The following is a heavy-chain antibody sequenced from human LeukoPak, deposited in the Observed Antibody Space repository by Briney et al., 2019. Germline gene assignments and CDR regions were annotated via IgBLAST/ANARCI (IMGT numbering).Heavy chain of an antibody. CDR3: ALHIRITMIVVVIDAFDI. CDR1: GGTFSSYA. CDR2: IIPIFATA. V-gene: IGHV1-69*13. Sequence: SVKVSCKASGGTFSSYAISWVRQAPGQGLEWMGGIIPIFATANYAQKFQGRVTITADESTSTAYMELSSLRSEDTAVYYCALHIRITMIVVVIDAFDIWGQGTMVIVSS. J-gene: IGHJ3*02. D-gene: IGHD3-22*01.